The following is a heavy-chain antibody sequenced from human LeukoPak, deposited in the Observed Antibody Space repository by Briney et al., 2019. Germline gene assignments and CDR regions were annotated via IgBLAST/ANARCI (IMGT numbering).Heavy chain of an antibody. V-gene: IGHV3-74*01. Sequence: PGGSLRLSCAASGFTVSSNYMSWVRQAPGKGLVWVSRINSDGSSTSYADSVKGRFTISRDNAKNTLNLQMNSLRAEDTAVYYCATSSDTAMVFDYWGQGTLVTVSS. CDR1: GFTVSSNY. CDR3: ATSSDTAMVFDY. CDR2: INSDGSST. D-gene: IGHD5-18*01. J-gene: IGHJ4*02.